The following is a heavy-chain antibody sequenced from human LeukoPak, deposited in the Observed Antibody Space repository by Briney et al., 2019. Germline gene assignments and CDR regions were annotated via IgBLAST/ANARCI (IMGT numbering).Heavy chain of an antibody. CDR1: GYTFTKYL. J-gene: IGHJ5*02. Sequence: ASVKVSCKTSGYTFTKYLIRWVRQAPGQGLEWMGTINPQGDITNYAQRFQGRITLTEDTSTSTVYMELSSLTSEDTAVYYCARPSYCVADNCGYWLDPWGPGTLVTVSS. CDR3: ARPSYCVADNCGYWLDP. CDR2: INPQGDIT. D-gene: IGHD2-21*01. V-gene: IGHV1-46*01.